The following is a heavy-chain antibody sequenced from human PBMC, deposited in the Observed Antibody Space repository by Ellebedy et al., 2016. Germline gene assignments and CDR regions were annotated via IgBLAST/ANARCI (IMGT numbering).Heavy chain of an antibody. J-gene: IGHJ4*02. D-gene: IGHD5-18*01. CDR1: GGSISSGGYS. V-gene: IGHV4-30-2*01. Sequence: SETLSLTXAVSGGSISSGGYSWSWIRQPPGKGLEWIGYIYHSGSTYYNPSLKSRVTISEDRSKNQFSLKLSSVTAADTAVYYCARGIQLWGYFDYWGQGTLVTVSS. CDR3: ARGIQLWGYFDY. CDR2: IYHSGST.